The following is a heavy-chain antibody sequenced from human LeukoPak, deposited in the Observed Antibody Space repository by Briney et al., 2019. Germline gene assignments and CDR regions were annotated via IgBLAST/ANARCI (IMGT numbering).Heavy chain of an antibody. CDR3: ARDEYYSSGWILDY. J-gene: IGHJ4*02. CDR2: IYYSGST. V-gene: IGHV4-39*07. CDR1: GGSISSSSYY. Sequence: PSGTLSLTCAVSGGSISSSSYYWGWIRQPPGKGLEWIGSIYYSGSTYYNPSLKSRVTTSVDTSKNQFSLKLSSVTAADTAVYYCARDEYYSSGWILDYWGQGTLVTVSS. D-gene: IGHD6-19*01.